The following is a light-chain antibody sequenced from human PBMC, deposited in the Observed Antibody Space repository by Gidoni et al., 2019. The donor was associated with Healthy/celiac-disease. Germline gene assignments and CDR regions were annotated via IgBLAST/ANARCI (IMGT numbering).Light chain of an antibody. CDR2: AAS. V-gene: IGKV1-39*01. CDR1: QSISSY. CDR3: QQSYLTPLCI. J-gene: IGKJ2*04. Sequence: DIQMTQSPSSLSAYVGDRVTITCRASQSISSYLNWYQQKPGKAPKLLIYAASSLQSGVPSRFSVIGSGTYFTLTISSLQPEDFATYYCQQSYLTPLCIFGQWTKLEIK.